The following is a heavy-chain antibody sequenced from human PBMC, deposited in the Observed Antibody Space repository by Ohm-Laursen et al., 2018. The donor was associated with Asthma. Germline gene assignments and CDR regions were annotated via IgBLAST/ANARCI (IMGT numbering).Heavy chain of an antibody. Sequence: SQTLSLTCTLSGASFSTYYWGWIRQPPGKGLEWIGYIYSTGSTNYNPSLESRVTISIDTSTNQFSLKLSSVTAADTAVYYCARYRCSGGSCFFDYWGQGTLVTVSS. D-gene: IGHD2-15*01. CDR3: ARYRCSGGSCFFDY. J-gene: IGHJ4*02. CDR2: IYSTGST. V-gene: IGHV4-59*01. CDR1: GASFSTYY.